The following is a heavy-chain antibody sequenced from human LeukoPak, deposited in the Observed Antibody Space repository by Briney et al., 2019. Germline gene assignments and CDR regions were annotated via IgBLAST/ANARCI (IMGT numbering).Heavy chain of an antibody. CDR1: GGSISSYY. Sequence: ASETLSLTRTVSGGSISSYYWSWIRQPPGKGLEWIGYIYYSGSTNYNPSLKSRVTISVDTSKNQFSLKLSSVTAADTAVYYCARHAHYYDSSGYDDAFDIWGQGTMVTVSS. CDR3: ARHAHYYDSSGYDDAFDI. D-gene: IGHD3-22*01. J-gene: IGHJ3*02. V-gene: IGHV4-59*08. CDR2: IYYSGST.